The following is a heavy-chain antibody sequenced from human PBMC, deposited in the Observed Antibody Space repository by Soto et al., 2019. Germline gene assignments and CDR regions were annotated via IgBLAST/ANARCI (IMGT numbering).Heavy chain of an antibody. V-gene: IGHV3-7*01. J-gene: IGHJ4*02. CDR3: TRPPTTGWDLLSNGY. CDR1: GVKSSNYW. CDR2: IKEDGSEK. D-gene: IGHD1-26*01. Sequence: RLSCGAAGVKSSNYWMSWVRKDTGKGLEWVAKIKEDGSEKYYVDSVKGRCTISRDNAKNSLYLQMNSLRAEDTALYYCTRPPTTGWDLLSNGYWGQGALVTVPS.